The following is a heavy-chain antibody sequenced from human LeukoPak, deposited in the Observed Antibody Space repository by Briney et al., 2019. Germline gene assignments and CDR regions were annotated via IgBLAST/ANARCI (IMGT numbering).Heavy chain of an antibody. J-gene: IGHJ5*02. D-gene: IGHD1-26*01. CDR3: ARDAVGATSGWFDP. Sequence: ASVKVSCKASGYTFTSYYMHWVRQAPGQGLEWMGWINPNSGGTNYAQKFQGRVTMTRDTSISTAYMELSRLRSDDTAVYYCARDAVGATSGWFDPWGQGTLVTVSS. CDR1: GYTFTSYY. CDR2: INPNSGGT. V-gene: IGHV1-2*02.